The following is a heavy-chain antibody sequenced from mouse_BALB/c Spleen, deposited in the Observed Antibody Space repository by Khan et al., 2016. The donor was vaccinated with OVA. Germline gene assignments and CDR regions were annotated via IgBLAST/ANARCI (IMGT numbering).Heavy chain of an antibody. CDR3: ARGHDYGYGAMDY. V-gene: IGHV3-2*02. J-gene: IGHJ4*01. Sequence: EVKLLESGPGLVKPSQSLSLTCTVTGYSITSDYAWNWIRQYPGNKLEWMGYISYSGSTSYNPSLKSRISITRDTSKNQFFLQLNSVTTEDTGTYYCARGHDYGYGAMDYWGQGTSVTVSS. CDR1: GYSITSDYA. D-gene: IGHD1-2*01. CDR2: ISYSGST.